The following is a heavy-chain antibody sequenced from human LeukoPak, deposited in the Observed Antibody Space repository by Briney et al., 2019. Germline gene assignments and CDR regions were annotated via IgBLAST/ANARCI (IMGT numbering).Heavy chain of an antibody. CDR1: GGSFSGYY. CDR3: ARGPNYDFWSGYYRFVPGFDY. CDR2: INHSGST. J-gene: IGHJ4*02. Sequence: SETLSLTCAVYGGSFSGYYWSWIRQPPGKGLEWIGEINHSGSTNYNPSLKSRVTISVDTSKNQFSLKLSSVTAADTAVYYCARGPNYDFWSGYYRFVPGFDYWGQGTLVTVSS. D-gene: IGHD3-3*01. V-gene: IGHV4-34*01.